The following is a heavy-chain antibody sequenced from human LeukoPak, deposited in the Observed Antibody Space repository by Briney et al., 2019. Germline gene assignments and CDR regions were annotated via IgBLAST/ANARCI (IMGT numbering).Heavy chain of an antibody. CDR2: IYHSGST. J-gene: IGHJ4*02. Sequence: PSETLSLTCTVPGYSISSGYYWGWIRQPPGKGLEWIGSIYHSGSTYYNPSLKSRVTISVDTSKNQFSLKLSSVTAADTAVYYCARAISTVAGGGTFDYWGQGTLVTVSS. D-gene: IGHD6-19*01. CDR3: ARAISTVAGGGTFDY. CDR1: GYSISSGYY. V-gene: IGHV4-38-2*02.